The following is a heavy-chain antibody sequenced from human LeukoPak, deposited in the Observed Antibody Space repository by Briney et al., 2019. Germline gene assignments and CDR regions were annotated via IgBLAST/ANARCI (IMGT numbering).Heavy chain of an antibody. CDR2: IYYSGST. CDR3: ARGESSGSNWFDP. CDR1: GGSISSYY. D-gene: IGHD3-22*01. Sequence: SETLSLTCTVSGGSISSYYWSWIRQPPGKGLEWIGYIYYSGSTNYNPSLKSRVTISVDTSKNQFSLRLSSVTAADTAVYYCARGESSGSNWFDPWGQGTLVTVSS. V-gene: IGHV4-59*01. J-gene: IGHJ5*02.